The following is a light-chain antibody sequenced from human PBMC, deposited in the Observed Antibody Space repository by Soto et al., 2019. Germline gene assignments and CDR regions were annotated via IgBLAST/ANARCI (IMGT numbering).Light chain of an antibody. V-gene: IGLV2-8*01. Sequence: QSVLTQPASASGSPGQSVTISCTGTSSDIGAYNYVSWFQQHPGEAPKLIISEVNKRPSGVPDRFSGSKSGNTASLTVSGLQAEDEADYYCTSYAGRDNLMFGGGTKLTVL. CDR1: SSDIGAYNY. CDR3: TSYAGRDNLM. J-gene: IGLJ3*02. CDR2: EVN.